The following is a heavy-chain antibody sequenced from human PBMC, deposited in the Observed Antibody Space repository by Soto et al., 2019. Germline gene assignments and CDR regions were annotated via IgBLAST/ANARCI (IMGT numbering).Heavy chain of an antibody. CDR1: GSTFSYHW. CDR2: TTVDGSSI. J-gene: IGHJ3*02. CDR3: XTLSSAVGYYAFDI. D-gene: IGHD3-22*01. V-gene: IGHV3-74*01. Sequence: EVQLVESGGGLVQPGGSLRLSCAPSGSTFSYHWVHWVRQAPGKGLEWVSRTTVDGSSISYADSVKGRFTISRDIAKXXXXXXXXXXXXXXXXXXXXXTLSSAVGYYAFDIWGQGTMITVSS.